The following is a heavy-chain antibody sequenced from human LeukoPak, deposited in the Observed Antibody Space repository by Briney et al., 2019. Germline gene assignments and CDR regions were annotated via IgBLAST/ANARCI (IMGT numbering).Heavy chain of an antibody. J-gene: IGHJ4*02. CDR2: ISYDGSNK. CDR1: GFTFSSYA. CDR3: ARDDTAGYYDSSGYYD. V-gene: IGHV3-30*01. D-gene: IGHD3-22*01. Sequence: GRSLRLSSAASGFTFSSYAMHWVRQAPGKGLEWVAVISYDGSNKYYADSVKGRFTISRDNSKNTLYLQMNSLRAEDTAVYYCARDDTAGYYDSSGYYDWGQGTLVTVSS.